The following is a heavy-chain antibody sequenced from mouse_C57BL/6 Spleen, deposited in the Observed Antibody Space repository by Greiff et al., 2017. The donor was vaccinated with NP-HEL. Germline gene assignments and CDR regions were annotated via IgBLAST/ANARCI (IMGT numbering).Heavy chain of an antibody. CDR2: ISYSGST. J-gene: IGHJ4*01. CDR3: ARGSGYYAMDY. Sequence: DVQLQESGPGMVKPSQSLSLTCTVTGYSITSGYDWHWIRHFPGNKLEWMGYISYSGSTNYNPSLKSRISITHDTSKNHFFLKLNSVTTEDTATYYCARGSGYYAMDYWGQRTSVTVSS. CDR1: GYSITSGYD. V-gene: IGHV3-1*01.